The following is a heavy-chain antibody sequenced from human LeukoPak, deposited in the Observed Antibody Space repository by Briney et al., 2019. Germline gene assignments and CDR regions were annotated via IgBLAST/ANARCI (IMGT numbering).Heavy chain of an antibody. CDR1: GGSINSGTYY. V-gene: IGHV4-61*02. Sequence: SETLSLTCTVSGGSINSGTYYWSWIRQPAGKGLEWIGRIYTSGSTNYNPSLQSRVTISVDTSKNQFSLKLNSVTAADTAVYYCARTNCTSASCWGNYFDYWGQGTLVTVSS. J-gene: IGHJ4*02. CDR3: ARTNCTSASCWGNYFDY. D-gene: IGHD2-2*01. CDR2: IYTSGST.